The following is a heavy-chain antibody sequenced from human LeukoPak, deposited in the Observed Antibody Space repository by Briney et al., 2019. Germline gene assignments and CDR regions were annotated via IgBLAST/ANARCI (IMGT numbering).Heavy chain of an antibody. J-gene: IGHJ6*02. D-gene: IGHD2-15*01. V-gene: IGHV5-51*01. CDR1: GYSFTSYW. Sequence: GESLKISCKGSGYSFTSYWIGWVRQMPGKGLEGRGIIYPGDSDTRYSPSFQGQVTVSADKSISTAYLQWSSLKASDTAMYYCASWVGSGGSCYSGCYGMDVWGQGTTVTVSS. CDR3: ASWVGSGGSCYSGCYGMDV. CDR2: IYPGDSDT.